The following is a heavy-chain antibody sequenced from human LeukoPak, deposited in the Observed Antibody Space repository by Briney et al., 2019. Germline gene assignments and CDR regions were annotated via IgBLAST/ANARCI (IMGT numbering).Heavy chain of an antibody. CDR2: ISSSGSTI. CDR1: GFTFSDYY. D-gene: IGHD2-15*01. CDR3: ARVGAVVVVGNRPSDAFDI. Sequence: PGGSLRLSCAASGFTFSDYYMSWIRQAPGKGLEWVSYISSSGSTIYYADSVKGRFTISRDNAKNSLYLQMNSLRAEDTAVYYCARVGAVVVVGNRPSDAFDIWGQGTMGTVSS. J-gene: IGHJ3*02. V-gene: IGHV3-11*04.